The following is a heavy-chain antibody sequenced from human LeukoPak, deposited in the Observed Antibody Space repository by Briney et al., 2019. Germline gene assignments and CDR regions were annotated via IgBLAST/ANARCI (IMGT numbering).Heavy chain of an antibody. Sequence: GGSLRLSCAASGFRFSDYTMTWVRQAPGKGPEWVSAIGGRGGSTYYADFLGGRFTISRDNSKDMVYLQMNSLKVEDTATYYWGKEGGAWGQGTKVTVSS. CDR2: IGGRGGST. J-gene: IGHJ5*02. CDR1: GFRFSDYT. V-gene: IGHV3-23*01. D-gene: IGHD3-16*01. CDR3: GKEGGA.